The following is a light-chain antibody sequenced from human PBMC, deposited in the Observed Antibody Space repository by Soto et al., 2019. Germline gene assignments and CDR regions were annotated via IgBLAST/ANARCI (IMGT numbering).Light chain of an antibody. Sequence: LTQPASVSGSPGQSITISCTGTSSDVGSYNLVSWYQQHPGKAPKLMIYEVSKRPSGVSNRFSGSKSGNTASLTISGLQAEDEADYYCCSYAGSSTFDVVFGGGTKVTVL. V-gene: IGLV2-23*02. CDR1: SSDVGSYNL. J-gene: IGLJ2*01. CDR2: EVS. CDR3: CSYAGSSTFDVV.